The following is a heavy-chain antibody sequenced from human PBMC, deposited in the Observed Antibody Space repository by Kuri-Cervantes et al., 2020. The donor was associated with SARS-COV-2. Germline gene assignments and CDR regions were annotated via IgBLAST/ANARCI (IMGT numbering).Heavy chain of an antibody. CDR1: GFTFSSYA. Sequence: GGSLRLSCAASGFTFSSYAMSWVRQAPGKGLEWVSATSGSGGSTYYADSVKGRFTISRDNSKNTLYLQMNSLRAEDTAVYYCAREFRSFTMIVADAFDIWGQGTMVTVSS. J-gene: IGHJ3*02. D-gene: IGHD3-22*01. V-gene: IGHV3-23*01. CDR3: AREFRSFTMIVADAFDI. CDR2: TSGSGGST.